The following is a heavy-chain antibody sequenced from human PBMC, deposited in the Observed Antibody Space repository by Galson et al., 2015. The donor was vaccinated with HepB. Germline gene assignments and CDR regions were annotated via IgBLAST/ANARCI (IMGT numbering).Heavy chain of an antibody. CDR2: MSGGGTRA. CDR1: GFTFSDYG. Sequence: SLRLSCAASGFTFSDYGMNWVRQVPGKGLEWVSSMSGGGTRAYYADSVKGRFTISRDNSKNTLYLQVNSLRAEDTAVYYCAKDASLPWFGESPSRRHWYFDLWGRGTLVSVSS. D-gene: IGHD3-10*01. J-gene: IGHJ2*01. CDR3: AKDASLPWFGESPSRRHWYFDL. V-gene: IGHV3-23*01.